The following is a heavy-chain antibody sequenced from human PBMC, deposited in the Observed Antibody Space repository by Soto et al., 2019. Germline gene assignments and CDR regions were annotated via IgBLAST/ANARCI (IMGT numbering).Heavy chain of an antibody. CDR1: GFTFSNYW. V-gene: IGHV3-74*01. Sequence: EVQLVETGGGSVQRGGSLRLSCAASGFTFSNYWMHWVRQAPGTGLVWVSRISGDATSTSYADSVQGRFSISRDNAKNTLYLQMSSLRAEDTAVYYCASSISVAGTDWYFDLWGRGTLVTVSS. D-gene: IGHD6-19*01. J-gene: IGHJ2*01. CDR3: ASSISVAGTDWYFDL. CDR2: ISGDATST.